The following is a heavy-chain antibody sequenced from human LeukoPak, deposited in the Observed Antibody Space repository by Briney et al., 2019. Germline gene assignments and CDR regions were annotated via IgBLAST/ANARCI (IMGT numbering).Heavy chain of an antibody. Sequence: SETLSLTCTVSGDSISSYYWSWIRQPPGKGLEWIGYIYTSGGTNYIPSLKGRATISIDTSKNQFSLKLSSVTAADSAVYYCARLTRLSTSPDRYYLDYWGQGTLVTVSS. D-gene: IGHD6-6*01. V-gene: IGHV4-4*09. J-gene: IGHJ4*02. CDR2: IYTSGGT. CDR1: GDSISSYY. CDR3: ARLTRLSTSPDRYYLDY.